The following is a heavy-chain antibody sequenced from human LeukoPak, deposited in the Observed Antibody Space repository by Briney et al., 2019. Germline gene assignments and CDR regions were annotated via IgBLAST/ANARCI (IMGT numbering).Heavy chain of an antibody. D-gene: IGHD6-19*01. J-gene: IGHJ4*02. CDR3: ARRDTTGWYHHFDY. V-gene: IGHV3-53*01. CDR1: GFTVSSNS. Sequence: GGSLRLSCAASGFTVSSNSMTWVRQAPGKGLEWVSILYNGGGANYADSVKGRFTISRDNSRNTLFLQMNSLRAEDTAVYYCARRDTTGWYHHFDYWGQGTLVTVSS. CDR2: LYNGGGA.